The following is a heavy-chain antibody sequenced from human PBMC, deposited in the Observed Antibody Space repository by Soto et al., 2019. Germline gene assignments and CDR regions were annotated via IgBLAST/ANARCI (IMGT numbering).Heavy chain of an antibody. D-gene: IGHD4-17*01. J-gene: IGHJ3*02. Sequence: PSETLSLTCTVSGGSIRSYYWSWIRQPPGKGLEWIGYIYYSGSTNYNPSLKSRVTISVDTSKNQFSLKLSSVTAADTAVYYCASITVTTNAFDIWGQGTMVT. CDR2: IYYSGST. CDR1: GGSIRSYY. V-gene: IGHV4-59*01. CDR3: ASITVTTNAFDI.